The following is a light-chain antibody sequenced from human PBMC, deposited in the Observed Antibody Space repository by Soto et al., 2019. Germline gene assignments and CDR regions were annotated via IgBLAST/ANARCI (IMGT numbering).Light chain of an antibody. CDR2: DAS. CDR3: QQRSNWTWT. Sequence: EIVFTQSSTTPSLPPRGRGTLSRRASQSVSSYLAWYQKKPGQAPRPLIYDASNRATGIPARFSGSGSGTDFTLTISSLETEDFAVYECQQRSNWTWTFCQVTKVDIK. V-gene: IGKV3-11*01. J-gene: IGKJ1*01. CDR1: QSVSSY.